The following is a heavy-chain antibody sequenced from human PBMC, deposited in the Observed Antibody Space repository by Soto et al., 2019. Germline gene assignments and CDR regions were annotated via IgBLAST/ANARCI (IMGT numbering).Heavy chain of an antibody. CDR3: ARGGRGYEFDY. D-gene: IGHD5-12*01. V-gene: IGHV3-64*01. CDR2: ISSNGGST. CDR1: GFTFSSYA. J-gene: IGHJ4*02. Sequence: EVQLVESGGGLVQPGGSLRLSCAASGFTFSSYAMHWVRQAPGKGLEYVSAISSNGGSTDYANSVKGRFTISRDNSKNPLDLQMGSLRAEDMAVYYCARGGRGYEFDYWGQGTLVTVSS.